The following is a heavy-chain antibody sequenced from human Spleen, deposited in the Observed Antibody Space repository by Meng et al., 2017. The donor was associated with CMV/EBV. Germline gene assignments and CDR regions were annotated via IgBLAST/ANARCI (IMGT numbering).Heavy chain of an antibody. D-gene: IGHD2-2*01. Sequence: GESLKISCAASGFTFDDYGMSWVRQAPGKGLEWVANIKQDGSEKYYVDSVKGRFTISRDNAKNSLYLQMNSLRAEDTAVYYCARSAAPGGMDVWGQGTTVTVSS. CDR3: ARSAAPGGMDV. CDR2: IKQDGSEK. CDR1: GFTFDDYG. J-gene: IGHJ6*02. V-gene: IGHV3-7*01.